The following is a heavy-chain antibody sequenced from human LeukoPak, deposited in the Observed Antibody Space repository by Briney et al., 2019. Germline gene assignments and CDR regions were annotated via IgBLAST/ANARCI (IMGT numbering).Heavy chain of an antibody. CDR3: ARHSSRDAFDI. D-gene: IGHD6-13*01. J-gene: IGHJ3*02. CDR2: IYYTGIT. V-gene: IGHV4-39*01. Sequence: ASETLSLTCTVSGGSISTTSYYWGWIRQPPGKGLEWIGSIYYTGITFYNASLKSRVTISVDASKNQVSLDLSSVTAADTALYDCARHSSRDAFDIWGQGTMVTVSS. CDR1: GGSISTTSYY.